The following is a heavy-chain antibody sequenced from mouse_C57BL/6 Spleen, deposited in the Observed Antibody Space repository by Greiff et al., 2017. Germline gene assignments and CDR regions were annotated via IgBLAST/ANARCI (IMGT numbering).Heavy chain of an antibody. CDR3: ARGYYYGSSGPWFAY. CDR2: INPNNGGT. CDR1: GYTFTDYY. V-gene: IGHV1-26*01. J-gene: IGHJ3*01. Sequence: VQLQQSGPELVKPGASVKISCKASGYTFTDYYMNWVKQSHGKSLEWIGDINPNNGGTSYNQKFKGKATLTVDKSSSTAYMELRSLTSEDSAVXYGARGYYYGSSGPWFAYWGQGTLVTVSA. D-gene: IGHD1-1*01.